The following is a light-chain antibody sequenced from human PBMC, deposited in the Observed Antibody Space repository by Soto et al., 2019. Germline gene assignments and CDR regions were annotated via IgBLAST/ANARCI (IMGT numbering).Light chain of an antibody. CDR1: QSVTNS. CDR3: QQRRS. V-gene: IGKV3-11*01. J-gene: IGKJ1*01. CDR2: HAS. Sequence: EIVLTQSPATLSLSPGERATLSCRASQSVTNSLAWYQQQPGQAPRLLIYHASNRATGVPARFSGSGSGTDFTLTISSLEHADFAVYYCQQRRSFGQGTTGAIK.